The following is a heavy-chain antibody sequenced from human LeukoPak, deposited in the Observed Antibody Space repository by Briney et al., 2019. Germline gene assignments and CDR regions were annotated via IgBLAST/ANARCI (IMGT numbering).Heavy chain of an antibody. CDR3: ARDVDSGGYFDY. CDR2: IRYDGSNK. J-gene: IGHJ4*02. V-gene: IGHV3-30*02. D-gene: IGHD3-22*01. Sequence: GGSLRLSCAASGFTFSSYGMHWVRQAPGKGLEWVAFIRYDGSNKYYADSVKGRFTISRDNAKNSLYLQMNSLRAEDTAIYYCARDVDSGGYFDYWGQGTLVTVSS. CDR1: GFTFSSYG.